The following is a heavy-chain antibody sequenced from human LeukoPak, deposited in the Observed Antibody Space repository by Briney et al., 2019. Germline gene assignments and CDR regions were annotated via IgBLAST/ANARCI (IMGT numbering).Heavy chain of an antibody. J-gene: IGHJ6*02. V-gene: IGHV3-33*01. Sequence: GGSLRLSCAASGFTFSSYGMHWVRQAPGKGLEWVAVIWYDGSNKYYADSVKGRFTISRDNSKNTLYLQMNSLRAEDTAVYYCARGYCSNTSCYAELFYYYGMDVWGQGTTVTVSS. CDR3: ARGYCSNTSCYAELFYYYGMDV. D-gene: IGHD2-2*01. CDR2: IWYDGSNK. CDR1: GFTFSSYG.